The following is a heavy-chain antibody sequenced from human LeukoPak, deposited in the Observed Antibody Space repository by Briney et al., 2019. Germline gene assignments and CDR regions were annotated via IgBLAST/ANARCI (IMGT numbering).Heavy chain of an antibody. V-gene: IGHV1-8*01. CDR2: MNPNSGNT. D-gene: IGHD6-19*01. CDR1: GYTFTSYD. Sequence: GASVKVSCKASGYTFTSYDINWLRQATGQGLEWMGWMNPNSGNTGYAQKFQGRVTMTRNTSISTAYMEVSSLRSEDTAVYYCARGYKPGYSSGWSIFDYWGQGTLVTVSS. J-gene: IGHJ4*02. CDR3: ARGYKPGYSSGWSIFDY.